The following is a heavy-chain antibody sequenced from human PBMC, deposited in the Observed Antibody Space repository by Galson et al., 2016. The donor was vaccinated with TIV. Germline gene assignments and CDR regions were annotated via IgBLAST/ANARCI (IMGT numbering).Heavy chain of an antibody. D-gene: IGHD6-13*01. V-gene: IGHV1-18*04. J-gene: IGHJ4*02. CDR1: GYTFTNYG. CDR3: ARDAPYSSSWSIYY. Sequence: SVKVSCKASGYTFTNYGISWVRQAPGQGLEWMGWISGYDTNTEYVQKLQDRVTMTKDTSTSTAYMELRSLRYDDTAVYYCARDAPYSSSWSIYYWGQGSLVTVSS. CDR2: ISGYDTNT.